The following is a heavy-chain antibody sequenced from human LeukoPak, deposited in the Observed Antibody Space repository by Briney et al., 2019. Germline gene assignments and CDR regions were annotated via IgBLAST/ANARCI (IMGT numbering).Heavy chain of an antibody. CDR3: ASNTQGYCSSTSCYTAYDAFDI. J-gene: IGHJ3*02. Sequence: PGGSLRLSCAASGFTFSSYGMHWVRQAPGKGLEWVAVIWYDGSNKYYADSVKGRFTISRDNSKNTLYLQMNSLRAEDTAVYYCASNTQGYCSSTSCYTAYDAFDIWGQGTMVTVSS. D-gene: IGHD2-2*02. CDR2: IWYDGSNK. CDR1: GFTFSSYG. V-gene: IGHV3-33*01.